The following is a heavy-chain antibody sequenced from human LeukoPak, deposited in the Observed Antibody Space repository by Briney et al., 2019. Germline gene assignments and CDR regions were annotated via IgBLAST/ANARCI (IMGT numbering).Heavy chain of an antibody. J-gene: IGHJ5*02. D-gene: IGHD3-10*01. Sequence: PSETLSFTCTVSGGSISSGGYYWSWIRQHPGKGLEWIGYIYYSGSTYYNPSLKSRVTISVDTSKNQFSLKLSSVTAADTAVYYCARGSRGLLDPWGQGTLVTVSS. V-gene: IGHV4-31*03. CDR2: IYYSGST. CDR3: ARGSRGLLDP. CDR1: GGSISSGGYY.